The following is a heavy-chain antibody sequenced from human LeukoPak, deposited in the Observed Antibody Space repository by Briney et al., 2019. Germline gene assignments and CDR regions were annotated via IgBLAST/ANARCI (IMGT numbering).Heavy chain of an antibody. D-gene: IGHD6-19*01. J-gene: IGHJ5*02. Sequence: EASVKVSCKASGYSFTGYDTNWVRQATGQGLEWMGWMNPTNGDTGYAQKFQGRLTMTRSTSIKTAYMDLSSLTSEDTAVYYCATSAPAEIAVATTWGQGTLVTVSS. CDR1: GYSFTGYD. CDR3: ATSAPAEIAVATT. CDR2: MNPTNGDT. V-gene: IGHV1-8*01.